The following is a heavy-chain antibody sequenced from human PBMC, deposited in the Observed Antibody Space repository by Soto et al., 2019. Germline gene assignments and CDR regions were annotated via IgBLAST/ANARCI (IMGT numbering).Heavy chain of an antibody. CDR1: GFSLSTSGVG. CDR3: AHDANTDTPMVKTYCFDY. D-gene: IGHD5-18*01. J-gene: IGHJ4*02. CDR2: IYWDDDK. Sequence: QITLKESGPTLVKPTQTLTLTCTFSGFSLSTSGVGVGWIRQPPGKALEWLALIYWDDDKRYSPSLKSRLTITKDTSKNQVVLTLTNMDPVDTATYYCAHDANTDTPMVKTYCFDYWGQGTLVTVSS. V-gene: IGHV2-5*02.